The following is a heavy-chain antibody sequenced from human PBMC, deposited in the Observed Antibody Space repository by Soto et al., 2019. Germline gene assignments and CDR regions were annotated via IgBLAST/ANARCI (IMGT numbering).Heavy chain of an antibody. Sequence: SVKVSCKASGGTFSSYAISWVRQAPGQGLEWMGGIIPIFGTANYAQKFQGRVTITADKSTSTAYMELSSLRSEDTAVYYCARDSYFDFWSGYYTRGALPPHYYGMYGRG. J-gene: IGHJ6*02. CDR2: IIPIFGTA. V-gene: IGHV1-69*06. CDR3: ARDSYFDFWSGYYTRGALPPHYYGMYG. D-gene: IGHD3-3*01. CDR1: GGTFSSYA.